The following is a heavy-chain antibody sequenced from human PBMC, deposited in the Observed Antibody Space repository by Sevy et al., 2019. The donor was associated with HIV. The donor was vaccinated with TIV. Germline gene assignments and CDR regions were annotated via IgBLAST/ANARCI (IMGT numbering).Heavy chain of an antibody. CDR2: MNPNSGNT. V-gene: IGHV1-8*01. CDR1: GYTFTSYD. J-gene: IGHJ4*02. CDR3: ARSNVVVVAANEGEIDY. Sequence: ASVKVSCKASGYTFTSYDINWVRQATGQGLEWMGWMNPNSGNTGDAQKFQGRVTMTRNTSISTAYMELSSLRSEDTAVYYCARSNVVVVAANEGEIDYWGQGTLVTV. D-gene: IGHD2-15*01.